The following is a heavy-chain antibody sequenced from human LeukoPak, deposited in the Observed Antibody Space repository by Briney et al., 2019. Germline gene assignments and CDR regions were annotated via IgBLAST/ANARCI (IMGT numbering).Heavy chain of an antibody. CDR2: ISSSSSYI. J-gene: IGHJ4*02. D-gene: IGHD3-22*01. CDR1: GFTFSSYS. Sequence: GGSLRLSCAVSGFTFSSYSMNWVRQAPGKGLEWVSSISSSSSYIYYADSVKGRFTISRDNAKNSLYLQMNSLRAEDTAVYYCARDLGVVVINFDYWGQGTLVTVSS. V-gene: IGHV3-21*01. CDR3: ARDLGVVVINFDY.